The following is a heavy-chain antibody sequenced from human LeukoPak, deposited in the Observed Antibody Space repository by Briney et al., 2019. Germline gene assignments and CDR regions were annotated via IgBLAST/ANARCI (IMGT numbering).Heavy chain of an antibody. D-gene: IGHD6-19*01. CDR1: GGTFSNYA. CDR3: ARVIQYSSGWGLGDYYYYMDV. J-gene: IGHJ6*03. Sequence: ASVKVSCKASGGTFSNYAINWVRQAPGQGLEWMGWINTNTGNPTYAQGFTGRFVFSLDTSVSTAYLQISSLKAEDTAVYYCARVIQYSSGWGLGDYYYYMDVWGKGTTVTVSS. CDR2: INTNTGNP. V-gene: IGHV7-4-1*02.